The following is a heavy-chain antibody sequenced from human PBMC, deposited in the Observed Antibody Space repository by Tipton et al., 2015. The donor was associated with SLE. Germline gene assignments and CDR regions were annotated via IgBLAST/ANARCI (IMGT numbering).Heavy chain of an antibody. J-gene: IGHJ1*01. D-gene: IGHD2-2*01. CDR3: ARETRDCSSTSCYPEYFQH. Sequence: TLSLTCTVSGGSISSYYWSWIRQPPGKGLEWIGYIYYSGSTNYNPSLKSRVTISVDTSKNQFSLKLSSVTAADTAVYYCARETRDCSSTSCYPEYFQHWGQGSLVTVSS. CDR1: GGSISSYY. V-gene: IGHV4-59*01. CDR2: IYYSGST.